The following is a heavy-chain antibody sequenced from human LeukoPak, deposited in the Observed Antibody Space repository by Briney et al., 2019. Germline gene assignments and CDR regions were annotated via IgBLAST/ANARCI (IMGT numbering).Heavy chain of an antibody. D-gene: IGHD4-23*01. V-gene: IGHV4-39*01. CDR3: ARQDGHSALAFDI. J-gene: IGHJ3*02. Sequence: SETLSLTRTVSGGSISNNNYYWAWIRQPPGKGLEWNGSIYYSGSTYYNPSLKSRVTISVDTSKNQFSLKLRSVTAADTAVYYCARQDGHSALAFDIWGQGTMVTVSS. CDR1: GGSISNNNYY. CDR2: IYYSGST.